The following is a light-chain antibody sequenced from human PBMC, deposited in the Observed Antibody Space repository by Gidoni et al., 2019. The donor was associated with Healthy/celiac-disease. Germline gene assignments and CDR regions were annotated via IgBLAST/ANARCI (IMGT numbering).Light chain of an antibody. V-gene: IGKV3-15*01. J-gene: IGKJ3*01. CDR2: GAF. Sequence: EIVMTQSPATLSVSPRERATLSCRASQSVSSNLAWYQQKPGQAPRLLIYGAFTRATGIPARFSGSGSGTEFTLTISSLQSEDFAVYYCQQYNNWPLFTFGPGTKVDIK. CDR1: QSVSSN. CDR3: QQYNNWPLFT.